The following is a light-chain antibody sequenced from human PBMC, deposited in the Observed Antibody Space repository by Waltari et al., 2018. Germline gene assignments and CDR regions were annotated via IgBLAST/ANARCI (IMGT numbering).Light chain of an antibody. CDR3: YSYADSYTWV. J-gene: IGLJ3*02. Sequence: QSALTQPRSVSGYPVPPVTISCFGTSSDVGGYHYVSWYQQHPCKAPKFIFYEVNKQPSGVPDRFSGSKSGNTASLTISGLQDEDEADYYCYSYADSYTWVFGGGTKLTVL. CDR2: EVN. V-gene: IGLV2-11*01. CDR1: SSDVGGYHY.